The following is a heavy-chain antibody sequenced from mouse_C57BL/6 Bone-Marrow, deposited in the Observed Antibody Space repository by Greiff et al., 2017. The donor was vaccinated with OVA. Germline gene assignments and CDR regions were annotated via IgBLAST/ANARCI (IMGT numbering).Heavy chain of an antibody. D-gene: IGHD2-2*01. CDR1: GYTFTSYW. V-gene: IGHV1-55*01. CDR3: ARKEVYYGYDGNYFDY. J-gene: IGHJ2*01. CDR2: IYPGSGST. Sequence: QVQLQQPGAELVKPGASVKMSCKASGYTFTSYWITWVKQRPGQGLEWIGDIYPGSGSTNYNEKFKSKATLTVDTSSSTAYMQLSSLTSEDSAVYYCARKEVYYGYDGNYFDYWGQGTTLTVSS.